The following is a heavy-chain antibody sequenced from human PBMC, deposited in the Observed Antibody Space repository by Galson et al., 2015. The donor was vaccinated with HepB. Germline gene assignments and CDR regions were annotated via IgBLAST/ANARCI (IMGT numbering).Heavy chain of an antibody. D-gene: IGHD3/OR15-3a*01. CDR2: ISTSSNYI. Sequence: SLRLSCAASGFTFSTYSMNWVRQAPGKGLEWVSSISTSSNYIYYADSVKGRFTISRDNAKNSLYLQMNSLRAEDTAVYYCARDFLDGNAFHIWGQGTMVTVSS. J-gene: IGHJ3*02. CDR3: ARDFLDGNAFHI. CDR1: GFTFSTYS. V-gene: IGHV3-21*01.